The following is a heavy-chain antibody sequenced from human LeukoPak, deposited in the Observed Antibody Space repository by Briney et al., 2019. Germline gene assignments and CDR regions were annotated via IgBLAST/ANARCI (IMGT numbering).Heavy chain of an antibody. Sequence: SETLSLTCAVYGGSFSGYYWSWIRQPPGKGLEWIGYIYYSGSTNYNPSLKSRVTISVDTSKNQFSLKLSSVTAADTAVYYCARGQYYYDSSGYYSLLFDYWGQGTLVTVSS. J-gene: IGHJ4*02. CDR1: GGSFSGYY. V-gene: IGHV4-59*01. CDR3: ARGQYYYDSSGYYSLLFDY. CDR2: IYYSGST. D-gene: IGHD3-22*01.